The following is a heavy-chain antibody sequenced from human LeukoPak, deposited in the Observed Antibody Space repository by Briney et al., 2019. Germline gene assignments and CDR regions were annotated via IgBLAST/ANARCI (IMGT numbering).Heavy chain of an antibody. CDR1: GCTFSSYA. J-gene: IGHJ4*02. V-gene: IGHV3-7*01. Sequence: GGSLRLSCAASGCTFSSYAMSWVRQAPGKGLDWVATIDPDGTWTAYVDSVKGRFTITRDNVQNSLHLQMDSLRADDTAVYYCARLFDRVTTYDYWGQGTQVTVSS. D-gene: IGHD4-17*01. CDR3: ARLFDRVTTYDY. CDR2: IDPDGTWT.